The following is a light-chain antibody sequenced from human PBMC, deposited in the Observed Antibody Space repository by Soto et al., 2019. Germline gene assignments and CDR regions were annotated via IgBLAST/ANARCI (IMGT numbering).Light chain of an antibody. CDR1: SSDVGGYNF. Sequence: QSALTQPPSAYGSPGQSLTISCTGTSSDVGGYNFVSWYQQHPGKAPKLMISDVNRRPSGVPDRFSGSKSGNTASLTVSGLQAEDEADYYCSSYAGSNNWVFCGVTKVTVL. CDR3: SSYAGSNNWV. CDR2: DVN. J-gene: IGLJ3*02. V-gene: IGLV2-8*01.